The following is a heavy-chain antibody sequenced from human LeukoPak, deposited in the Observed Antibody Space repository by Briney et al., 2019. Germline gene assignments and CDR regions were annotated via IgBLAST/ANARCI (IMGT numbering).Heavy chain of an antibody. D-gene: IGHD3-16*02. CDR2: IYYSGST. V-gene: IGHV4-30-4*01. CDR3: ASWPYYDYVWGSYRYDY. J-gene: IGHJ4*02. Sequence: MTSQTLSLTCTVSGGSISSGDYYWSWIRQPPGKGLEWIGYIYYSGSTYYNPSLKSRVTISVDTSKNQFSLKLSSVTAADTAVYYCASWPYYDYVWGSYRYDYWGQGTLVTVSS. CDR1: GGSISSGDYY.